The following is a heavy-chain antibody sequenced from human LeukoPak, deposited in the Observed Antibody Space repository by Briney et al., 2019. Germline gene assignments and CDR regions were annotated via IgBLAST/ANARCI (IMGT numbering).Heavy chain of an antibody. V-gene: IGHV4-39*01. CDR3: ARPVWDQLTHFDY. D-gene: IGHD2-2*01. CDR1: GVSINIISYY. CDR2: IYSSGVT. J-gene: IGHJ4*02. Sequence: SETLSLTCTVSGVSINIISYYWGWIRQPPGKGLEWIGSIYSSGVTYYNPSLKSRVTISVDTSKNHFSLKLSSVTAADTAVYYCARPVWDQLTHFDYWGQGTLVTVSS.